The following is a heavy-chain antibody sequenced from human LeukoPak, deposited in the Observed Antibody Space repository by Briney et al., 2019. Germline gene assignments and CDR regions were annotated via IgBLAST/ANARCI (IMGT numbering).Heavy chain of an antibody. CDR1: GASISSWY. CDR3: ARDHIQYYYGSGVSGGWFDP. V-gene: IGHV4-4*08. J-gene: IGHJ5*02. D-gene: IGHD3-10*01. Sequence: SETLSLTCTVSGASISSWYWSWIRQPPGKGLEWIGRIYTSGSTNYNPSLKSRVTISVDTSKNQFSLKLSSVTAADTAVYYCARDHIQYYYGSGVSGGWFDPWGQGTLVTVSS. CDR2: IYTSGST.